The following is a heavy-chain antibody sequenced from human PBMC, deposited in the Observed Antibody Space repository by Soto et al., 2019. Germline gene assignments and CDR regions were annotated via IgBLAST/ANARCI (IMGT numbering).Heavy chain of an antibody. CDR1: GFSLSTSGVG. CDR2: IYWDDDK. D-gene: IGHD2-15*01. V-gene: IGHV2-5*02. CDR3: VHRLGYCSGGSCYSIWFDP. Sequence: ASGPTLVNPTQTLTLTCTFSGFSLSTSGVGVGWIRQPPGKALEWLALIYWDDDKRYSPSLKSRLTITKDTSKNQVVLTMTNMDPVDTATYYSVHRLGYCSGGSCYSIWFDPWGQGSLVTVSS. J-gene: IGHJ5*02.